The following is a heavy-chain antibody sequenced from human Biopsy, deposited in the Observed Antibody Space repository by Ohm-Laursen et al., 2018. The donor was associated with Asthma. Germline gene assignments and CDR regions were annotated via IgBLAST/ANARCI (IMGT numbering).Heavy chain of an antibody. CDR1: GGTFNTYV. Sequence: SSVKVSCKSLGGTFNTYVIGWVRQAPGQGLEWMGGINSVFGTTTYPQKFQDRVAITADDSTSTVYMELSSLRSEDTAVYYCARKAGSCISRTCYSLDFWDQGTLVTVSS. J-gene: IGHJ4*02. D-gene: IGHD2-2*01. CDR3: ARKAGSCISRTCYSLDF. CDR2: INSVFGTT. V-gene: IGHV1-69*01.